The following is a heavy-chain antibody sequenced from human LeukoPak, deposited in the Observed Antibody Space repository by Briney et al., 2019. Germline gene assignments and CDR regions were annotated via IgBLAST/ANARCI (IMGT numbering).Heavy chain of an antibody. CDR2: ISYDESKI. CDR1: RFTFKNYA. Sequence: GGSLRLSCAASRFTFKNYAMHWVRQAPGKGLEWVTFISYDESKIYYIDSVKGRFTISRDNSKNTLYLQMNDLRTEDTAIYYCAKYSHDSSGSYDYWGQGTLVTVSS. V-gene: IGHV3-30*18. D-gene: IGHD3-22*01. CDR3: AKYSHDSSGSYDY. J-gene: IGHJ4*02.